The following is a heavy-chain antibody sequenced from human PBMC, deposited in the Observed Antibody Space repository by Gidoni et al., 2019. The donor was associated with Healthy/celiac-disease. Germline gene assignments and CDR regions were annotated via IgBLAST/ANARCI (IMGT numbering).Heavy chain of an antibody. V-gene: IGHV3-23*01. CDR1: GFTFMSFA. J-gene: IGHJ4*02. Sequence: EVQLLESGGGLVQPGGSRGLSCAASGFTFMSFAIARVRQAPGKGLGWVSAISGSGGSTYYADSVKGRFTISRDNSKNTLYLQMNSLRAEDTAVYYCAKDRELYYYDSSGYYPLYFDYWGQGTLVTVSS. D-gene: IGHD3-22*01. CDR3: AKDRELYYYDSSGYYPLYFDY. CDR2: ISGSGGST.